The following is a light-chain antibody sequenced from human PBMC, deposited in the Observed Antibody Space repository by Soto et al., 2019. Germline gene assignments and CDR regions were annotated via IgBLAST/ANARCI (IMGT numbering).Light chain of an antibody. V-gene: IGLV1-40*01. CDR3: QSYDSSLSRV. J-gene: IGLJ2*01. CDR1: SSNIGAGYD. CDR2: GNS. Sequence: QSALTQPPSVSGAPGQRVTISCTGSSSNIGAGYDVHWYQQLPGTAPKLLIYGNSNRPSGVPDRFSGSKSGTSASLAITGLQAEDEADYYCQSYDSSLSRVFGGGTKLTLL.